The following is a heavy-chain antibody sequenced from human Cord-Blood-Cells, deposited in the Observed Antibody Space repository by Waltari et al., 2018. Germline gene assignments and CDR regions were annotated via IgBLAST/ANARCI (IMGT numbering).Heavy chain of an antibody. CDR2: IYYSGST. V-gene: IGHV4-30-4*08. Sequence: QVQLQESGPGLVKPSQTLSLTCPVPGGSISSGDYYWSWLRQPPGKGLEWIGYIYYSGSTYYNPSLKSRVTISVDTSKNQFSLKLSSVTAADTAVYYCARVGIAAAGTIDYWGQGTLVTVSS. J-gene: IGHJ4*02. CDR3: ARVGIAAAGTIDY. CDR1: GGSISSGDYY. D-gene: IGHD6-13*01.